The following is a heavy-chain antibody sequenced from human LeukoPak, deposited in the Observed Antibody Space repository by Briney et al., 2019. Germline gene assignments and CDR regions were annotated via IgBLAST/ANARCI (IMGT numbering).Heavy chain of an antibody. V-gene: IGHV4-4*02. Sequence: SGTLSLTCAVSGGSISSSNWWSWVRQPPGKGLEWIGEIYHSGSTNYNPSLKSQVTISVDKSKNQFSLKLSSVTAADTAVYYCARAVGATQTDTFDYWGQGTLVTVSS. CDR2: IYHSGST. CDR3: ARAVGATQTDTFDY. J-gene: IGHJ4*02. D-gene: IGHD1-26*01. CDR1: GGSISSSNW.